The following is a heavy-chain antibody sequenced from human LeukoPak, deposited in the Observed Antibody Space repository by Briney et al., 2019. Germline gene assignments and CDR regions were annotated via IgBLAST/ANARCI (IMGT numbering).Heavy chain of an antibody. D-gene: IGHD6-6*01. J-gene: IGHJ4*02. Sequence: PGGSLRLSCAASGFTFSSYNMNWVRQAPGKGLEWVSCISGSSSTIYYADSVKGRFTISRDNAKNSLYLQVNSLRAEDTAVYYCARRGISAPFDYWGQGTLVTVSS. CDR3: ARRGISAPFDY. V-gene: IGHV3-48*01. CDR1: GFTFSSYN. CDR2: ISGSSSTI.